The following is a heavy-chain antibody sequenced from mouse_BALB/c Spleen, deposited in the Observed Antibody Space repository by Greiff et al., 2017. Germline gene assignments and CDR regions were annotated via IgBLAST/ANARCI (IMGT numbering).Heavy chain of an antibody. Sequence: VQLVESGPGLVQPSQSLSITCTVSGFSLTSYGVHWVRQSPGKGLEWLGVIWSGGSTDYNAAFISRLSISKDNSKSQVFFKMNSLQANDTAIYYCARNGNYNWGQGTLVTVSA. D-gene: IGHD2-1*01. CDR2: IWSGGST. CDR3: ARNGNYN. V-gene: IGHV2-2*02. CDR1: GFSLTSYG. J-gene: IGHJ3*01.